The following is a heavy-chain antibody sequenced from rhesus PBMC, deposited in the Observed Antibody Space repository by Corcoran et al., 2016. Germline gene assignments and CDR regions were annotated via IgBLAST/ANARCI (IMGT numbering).Heavy chain of an antibody. J-gene: IGHJ1*01. Sequence: EVQLVETGGGLVQPGGSLKLSCAASGFTCSSYGMSGVRQGPGKGLEWVSTINSGGGSTYYADSVKGRFTISRDNSKNTVSLQVNSLRPEDTAVYYCAKGSAGTLGYFEIWGQGALVTVSS. V-gene: IGHV3S5*01. CDR2: INSGGGST. CDR1: GFTCSSYG. D-gene: IGHD1-14*01. CDR3: AKGSAGTLGYFEI.